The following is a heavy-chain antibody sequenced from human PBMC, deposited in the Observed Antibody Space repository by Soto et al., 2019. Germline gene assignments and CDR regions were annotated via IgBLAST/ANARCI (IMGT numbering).Heavy chain of an antibody. Sequence: VQLVQSGAEVKKPGSSVKVSCKASGGTFSSYAINWVRQAPGQGLEWMGGIIPIFGTADYAQKFQGRVTITADGSTSTAHMELSSLRSEDTAVYYCASNGFGETYYYGMDVWGQGTTVTVSS. CDR3: ASNGFGETYYYGMDV. J-gene: IGHJ6*02. V-gene: IGHV1-69*12. CDR2: IIPIFGTA. D-gene: IGHD3-10*01. CDR1: GGTFSSYA.